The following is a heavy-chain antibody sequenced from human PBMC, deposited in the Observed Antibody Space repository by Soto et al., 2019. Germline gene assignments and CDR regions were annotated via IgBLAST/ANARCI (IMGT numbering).Heavy chain of an antibody. CDR3: AKVLDYYGITGTYGALDY. J-gene: IGHJ4*02. D-gene: IGHD1-7*01. CDR1: GFTFSSYG. Sequence: GGSLRLSCAASGFTFSSYGMHWVRQAPGKGLEWVAVISYDGSNKYYADSVKGRFTISRDNSKNTLYLQMNSLRAEDTAVYYCAKVLDYYGITGTYGALDYWGQGTLVTVSS. V-gene: IGHV3-30*18. CDR2: ISYDGSNK.